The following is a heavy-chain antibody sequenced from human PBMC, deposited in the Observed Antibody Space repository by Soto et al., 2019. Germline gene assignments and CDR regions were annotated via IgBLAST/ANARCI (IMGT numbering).Heavy chain of an antibody. CDR3: ARDPYY. CDR2: IYSGGST. V-gene: IGHV3-66*01. J-gene: IGHJ4*02. CDR1: GFTFSTYA. Sequence: GGSLRLSCAASGFTFSTYAMSWVRQAPGKGLEWVSVIYSGGSTYYADSVKGRFTISRDNSKNTLYLHMNSLRAEDTAVYYCARDPYYWGQGTLVTVSS.